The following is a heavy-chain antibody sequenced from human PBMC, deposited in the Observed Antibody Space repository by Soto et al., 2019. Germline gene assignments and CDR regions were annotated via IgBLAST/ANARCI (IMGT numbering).Heavy chain of an antibody. J-gene: IGHJ4*02. CDR3: TRHADYYDSSGYRDY. CDR1: GFTFSCSA. V-gene: IGHV3-73*01. CDR2: IRSKANSYAT. D-gene: IGHD3-22*01. Sequence: GGSLRLPCAASGFTFSCSAMHWVRQASGKGLEWVGRIRSKANSYATAYAASVKGRFTISRDDSKNTAYLQMNSLKTEDTAVYYCTRHADYYDSSGYRDYWGQGTLVTVSS.